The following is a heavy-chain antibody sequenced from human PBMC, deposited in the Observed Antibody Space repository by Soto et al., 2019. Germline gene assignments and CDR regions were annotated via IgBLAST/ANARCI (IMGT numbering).Heavy chain of an antibody. J-gene: IGHJ4*02. V-gene: IGHV3-21*06. CDR2: ISSTTNYI. CDR3: ARESEDLTSNFDY. Sequence: GGALRLSCAASVFTFTMYTMNWVRQAPGKGLEWVSSISSTTNYIYYGDSMKGRFTISRDNAKNSLYLEMNSLRAEDTAVYYCARESEDLTSNFDYWGQGTMVTVSS. CDR1: VFTFTMYT.